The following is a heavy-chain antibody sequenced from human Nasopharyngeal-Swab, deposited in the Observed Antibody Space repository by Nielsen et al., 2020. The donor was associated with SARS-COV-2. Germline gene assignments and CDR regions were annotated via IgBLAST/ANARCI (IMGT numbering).Heavy chain of an antibody. CDR3: ARDGEGISLDY. D-gene: IGHD3-10*01. V-gene: IGHV3-30*04. CDR2: ISYDGSNK. Sequence: GRQAPGKGLEWVAVISYDGSNKYYADSVKGRFTISRDNSKNTLYLQMNSLRAEDTAVYYCARDGEGISLDYWGQGTLVTVSS. J-gene: IGHJ4*02.